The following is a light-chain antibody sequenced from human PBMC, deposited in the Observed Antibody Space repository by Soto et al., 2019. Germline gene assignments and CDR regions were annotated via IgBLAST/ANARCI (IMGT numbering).Light chain of an antibody. CDR1: QSISSW. CDR3: QQYNSYSPTT. J-gene: IGKJ1*01. V-gene: IGKV1-5*01. Sequence: DIQMTQSPSTLSASVGDRVTITCRASQSISSWLAWYQQKPGKAPKLLIYDASNLESGVPSRFSGSGSGTEFTLTISSLQPDDFATYYCQQYNSYSPTTFGQGTKVDIK. CDR2: DAS.